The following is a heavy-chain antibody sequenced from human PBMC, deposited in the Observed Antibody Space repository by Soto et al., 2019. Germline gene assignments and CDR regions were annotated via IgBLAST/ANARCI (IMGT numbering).Heavy chain of an antibody. J-gene: IGHJ5*02. Sequence: SVSLSLTCAVYGGCFSGYYWRWIRQPPGKGLEWIGEINHSGSTNYNPSLKSRVTISVDTSKNQFSLKLSSVTAADTAVYYCARGGTITMVRNGDWFDPWGQGTLVTVS. D-gene: IGHD3-10*01. CDR3: ARGGTITMVRNGDWFDP. V-gene: IGHV4-34*01. CDR2: INHSGST. CDR1: GGCFSGYY.